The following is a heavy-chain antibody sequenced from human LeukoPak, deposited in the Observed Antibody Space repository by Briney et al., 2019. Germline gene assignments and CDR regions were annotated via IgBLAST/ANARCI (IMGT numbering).Heavy chain of an antibody. D-gene: IGHD7-27*01. CDR3: ARDPNWGYFDY. J-gene: IGHJ4*02. V-gene: IGHV3-66*01. Sequence: GGSLRLSCAVSGSTISSNYMSWVRQAPGKGLEWVSVIYSGGSTYYADSVKGRFTISRDNSKNTLFLQMNSLRAEDTAVYYCARDPNWGYFDYWGQGTLVTVSS. CDR1: GSTISSNY. CDR2: IYSGGST.